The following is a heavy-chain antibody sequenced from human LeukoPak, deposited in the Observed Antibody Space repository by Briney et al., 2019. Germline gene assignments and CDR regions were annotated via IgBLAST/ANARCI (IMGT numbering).Heavy chain of an antibody. J-gene: IGHJ3*02. CDR1: GYTFTSYG. D-gene: IGHD3-10*01. CDR2: ISAYNGNT. V-gene: IGHV1-18*01. Sequence: ASVKVSCKASGYTFTSYGISWVRQAPGQGLEWMGWISAYNGNTNYAQKLQGRVTITADKSTSTAYMELSSLRSEDTAVYYCAIGVRVRGVIIDAFDIWGQGTMVTVSS. CDR3: AIGVRVRGVIIDAFDI.